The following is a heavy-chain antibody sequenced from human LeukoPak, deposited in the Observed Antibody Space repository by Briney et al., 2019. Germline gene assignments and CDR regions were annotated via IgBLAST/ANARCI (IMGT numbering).Heavy chain of an antibody. CDR3: ARGYDSSAYYPFNY. CDR2: ISDSGST. Sequence: SETLSLTCVVSGGSLSTHHWSWIRQSPGRGLEWIGYISDSGSTNYNPSLKSRVTRSVDTSKNQFSLMLSSVTAADTAVYYCARGYDSSAYYPFNYWGQGTLVTVSS. D-gene: IGHD3-22*01. V-gene: IGHV4-59*11. CDR1: GGSLSTHH. J-gene: IGHJ4*02.